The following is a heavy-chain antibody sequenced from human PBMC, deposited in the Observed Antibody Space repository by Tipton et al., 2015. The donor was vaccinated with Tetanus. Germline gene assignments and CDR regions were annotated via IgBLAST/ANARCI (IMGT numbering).Heavy chain of an antibody. Sequence: QLVQSGAEVKKPGASVKVSCKASGYTFTGYYMHWVRQAPGQGLEWMGWINLNSGGTNYAQKFQGRVTMTRDTSISTAYMELSRLRSDDTAVYYCATDPGIAAATRPANYDMDVWGQGTTVTVSS. CDR3: ATDPGIAAATRPANYDMDV. J-gene: IGHJ6*02. CDR1: GYTFTGYY. D-gene: IGHD6-13*01. CDR2: INLNSGGT. V-gene: IGHV1-2*02.